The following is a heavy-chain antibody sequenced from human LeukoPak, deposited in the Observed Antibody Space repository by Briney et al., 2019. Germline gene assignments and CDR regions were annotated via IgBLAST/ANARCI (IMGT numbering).Heavy chain of an antibody. CDR2: ISYDGSNK. CDR1: GFTFSSYS. J-gene: IGHJ5*02. Sequence: GGSLRLSCAASGFTFSSYSMNWVRQAPGKGLEWVAVISYDGSNKYYADSVKGRFTISRDNSKNTLYLQMNSLRAEDTAVYYCARSDSSGPDDWFDPWGQGTLVTVSS. CDR3: ARSDSSGPDDWFDP. V-gene: IGHV3-30*03. D-gene: IGHD3-22*01.